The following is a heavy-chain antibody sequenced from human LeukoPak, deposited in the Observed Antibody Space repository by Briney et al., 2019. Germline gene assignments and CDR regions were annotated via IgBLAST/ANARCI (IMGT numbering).Heavy chain of an antibody. CDR3: ARAENRIFDY. Sequence: SETLSLTCTVSGGSISSSSYYWGWIRQPPGKGLEWIGSIYYSGSTYYNPSLKSRVTMSVDTSKNQFSLNLSSVTAVDTAVYYCARAENRIFDYWGQGTLVTVSS. V-gene: IGHV4-39*07. D-gene: IGHD1-14*01. J-gene: IGHJ4*02. CDR1: GGSISSSSYY. CDR2: IYYSGST.